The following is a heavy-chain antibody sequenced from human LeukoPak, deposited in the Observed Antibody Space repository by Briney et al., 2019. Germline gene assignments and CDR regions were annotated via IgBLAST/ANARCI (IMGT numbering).Heavy chain of an antibody. CDR3: ARDWSADY. CDR1: GFTFSSYA. Sequence: GGSLRLSCTASGFTFSSYAMTWVRQAPGKGLEWVSAMGGSGDSPKYADSVKGRFTMSRDSSKITVYLQMNSLRPEDTAVYYCARDWSADYWGQGTLVTVSS. CDR2: MGGSGDSP. J-gene: IGHJ4*02. V-gene: IGHV3-23*01.